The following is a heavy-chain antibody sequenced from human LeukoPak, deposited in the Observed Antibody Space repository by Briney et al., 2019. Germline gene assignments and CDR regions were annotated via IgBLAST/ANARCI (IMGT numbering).Heavy chain of an antibody. Sequence: PGGSLRLSCAASGYTFTDYYMTWLRQAPGKGPEWLSLIDPSGNNAYYADSVKGRLTISRDNAKNSLYLQMNGLRVEDTAVYYCTTTGGRDGDFWGQGTLVTVSS. J-gene: IGHJ4*02. CDR3: TTTGGRDGDF. V-gene: IGHV3-11*01. D-gene: IGHD5-24*01. CDR1: GYTFTDYY. CDR2: IDPSGNNA.